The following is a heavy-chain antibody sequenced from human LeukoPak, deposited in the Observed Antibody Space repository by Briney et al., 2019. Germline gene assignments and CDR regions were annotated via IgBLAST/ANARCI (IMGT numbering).Heavy chain of an antibody. Sequence: ASVKVSCKASGYTVTSYHMHWVRQAPGQGLEWMAILNPSGGSSSYAQKFQGRATLTRATSTSTVYMELSSLRSEDTAVYYCASVYKYGMHVWGQGTTVIVSS. J-gene: IGHJ6*02. V-gene: IGHV1-46*01. CDR1: GYTVTSYH. CDR2: LNPSGGSS. CDR3: ASVYKYGMHV.